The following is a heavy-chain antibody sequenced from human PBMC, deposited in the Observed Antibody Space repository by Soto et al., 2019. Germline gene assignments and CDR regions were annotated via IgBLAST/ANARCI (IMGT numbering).Heavy chain of an antibody. Sequence: QVQLHQWGAGLLKPSETLSLTCSFYCGSFSGYYWSWIRQPPGKGLEWIGEINHSGSTNYNPSLKSRVTISVDTSKNQFSLKLSSVTAADTAVYYCARRVGADAFDYWGQGTLVTVSS. V-gene: IGHV4-34*01. J-gene: IGHJ4*02. CDR3: ARRVGADAFDY. D-gene: IGHD1-26*01. CDR2: INHSGST. CDR1: CGSFSGYY.